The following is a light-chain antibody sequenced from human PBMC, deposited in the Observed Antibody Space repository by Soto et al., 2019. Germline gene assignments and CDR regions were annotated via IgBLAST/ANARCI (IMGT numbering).Light chain of an antibody. J-gene: IGKJ1*01. Sequence: EIVLTQSPGTLSLSPGERATLSCRASQSVSSTYLIWYQQKPGKAPRLLIDGASNRATGIPARFSGGGSGTDFTLTISSLEPEDFAVYFCQQYNRWPLTFGQGTKVDIK. CDR3: QQYNRWPLT. V-gene: IGKV3-20*01. CDR2: GAS. CDR1: QSVSSTY.